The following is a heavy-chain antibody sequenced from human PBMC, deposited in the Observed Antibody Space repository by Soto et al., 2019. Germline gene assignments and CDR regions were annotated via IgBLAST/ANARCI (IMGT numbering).Heavy chain of an antibody. D-gene: IGHD4-17*01. V-gene: IGHV4-31*03. J-gene: IGHJ4*02. CDR3: ARVWGYGGNSRFDY. Sequence: QVQLQESGPGLVKPSQTLSLTCTVSGDSISSGGYYGSWVRQHPWKCLDLIGYIYYSGSTYYNPSLKSRVIISLDTSKNQYSLKLSSVTAADTAVYYCARVWGYGGNSRFDYWGQGTLVIDSS. CDR2: IYYSGST. CDR1: GDSISSGGYY.